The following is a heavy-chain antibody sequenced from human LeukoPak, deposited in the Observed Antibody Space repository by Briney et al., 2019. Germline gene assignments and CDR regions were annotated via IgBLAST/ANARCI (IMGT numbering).Heavy chain of an antibody. CDR1: GFTFSSYS. CDR3: ARDYYDSSGPVVY. Sequence: GGSLRLSCAASGFTFSSYSMNWVRQAPGKGLEWVSSISSSSSYIYYADSVKGRYTISRDNAKNSLYLQMNSLRAEDTAVYYCARDYYDSSGPVVYWGQGTLVTVSS. V-gene: IGHV3-21*01. D-gene: IGHD3-22*01. CDR2: ISSSSSYI. J-gene: IGHJ4*02.